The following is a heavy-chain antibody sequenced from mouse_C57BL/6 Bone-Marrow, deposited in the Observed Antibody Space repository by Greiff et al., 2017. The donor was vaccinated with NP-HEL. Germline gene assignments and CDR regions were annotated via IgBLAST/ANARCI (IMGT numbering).Heavy chain of an antibody. CDR3: ARYIGDYWYFDV. CDR2: IRNKANGYTT. CDR1: GFTFTDYY. J-gene: IGHJ1*03. D-gene: IGHD3-3*01. Sequence: EVMLVESGGGLVQPGGSLSLSCAASGFTFTDYYMSWVRQPPGKALEWLGFIRNKANGYTTEYSASVKGRFTISRDNSQSILYLPMNALRAEDSATYYCARYIGDYWYFDVWGTGTTVTVSS. V-gene: IGHV7-3*01.